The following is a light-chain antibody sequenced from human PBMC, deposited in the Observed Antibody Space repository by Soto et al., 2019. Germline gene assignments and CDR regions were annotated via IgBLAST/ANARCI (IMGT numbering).Light chain of an antibody. Sequence: DIVLTQSPATLSLSPGERATLSCRASQSVSSYFAWYQQKPGQAPRLLIYDASNRATGIPARFSGSGSGTDFTLTISSLEPEDFAVYYCQQRSNWPFTFGQGTKVDIK. V-gene: IGKV3-11*01. CDR3: QQRSNWPFT. CDR1: QSVSSY. CDR2: DAS. J-gene: IGKJ1*01.